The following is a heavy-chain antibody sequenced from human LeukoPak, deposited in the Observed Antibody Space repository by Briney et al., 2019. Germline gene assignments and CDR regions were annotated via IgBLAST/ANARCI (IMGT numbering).Heavy chain of an antibody. CDR3: ASSWDSSGYYSGYFDY. D-gene: IGHD3-22*01. CDR1: GGTFISYA. Sequence: GASVKVSCKASGGTFISYAISWVRQAPGQGLEWMGGIIPIFGTANYAQKFQGRVTITADESTSTAYMELSSLRSEDTAVYYCASSWDSSGYYSGYFDYWGQGTLVTVSS. V-gene: IGHV1-69*13. J-gene: IGHJ4*02. CDR2: IIPIFGTA.